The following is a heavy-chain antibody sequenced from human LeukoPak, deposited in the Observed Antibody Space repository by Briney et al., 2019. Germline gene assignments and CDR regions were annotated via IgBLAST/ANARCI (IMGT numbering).Heavy chain of an antibody. J-gene: IGHJ6*02. CDR2: IIPIFGTA. CDR3: ARETRYCSSTSCYYYYYGMDV. Sequence: VKVSCKASGGTFSSYAISWVRQAPGQGLEWMGGIIPIFGTANYAQKFQGRVTITTDESTSTAYMELSSLRSEDTAVYYCARETRYCSSTSCYYYYYGMDVWGQGTTVTVSS. V-gene: IGHV1-69*05. CDR1: GGTFSSYA. D-gene: IGHD2-2*01.